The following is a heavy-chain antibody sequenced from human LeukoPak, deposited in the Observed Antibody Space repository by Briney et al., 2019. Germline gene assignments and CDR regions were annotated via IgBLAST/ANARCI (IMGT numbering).Heavy chain of an antibody. CDR1: GGSISSYY. CDR2: IYYSGST. D-gene: IGHD3-22*01. Sequence: SETLSLTCTVSGGSISSYYWSWIRQPPGKGLEWIGYIYYSGSTNYNPSLKSRVTISVDTSKNQFSLKLSSVTAADTAVYYCARSTYYYDSSGHFGFDYWGQGTLVTVSS. V-gene: IGHV4-59*01. J-gene: IGHJ4*02. CDR3: ARSTYYYDSSGHFGFDY.